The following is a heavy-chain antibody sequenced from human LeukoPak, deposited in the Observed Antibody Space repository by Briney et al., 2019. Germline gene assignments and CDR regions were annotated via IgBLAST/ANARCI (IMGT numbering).Heavy chain of an antibody. J-gene: IGHJ4*02. D-gene: IGHD1-26*01. CDR2: IYHSGST. CDR3: ASGSYYFDY. Sequence: TSQTLSLTCAVSGYSISSGYYWGWIRQPPGKGLEWIGSIYHSGSTYYNPSLKSRVTISVDTSKNQFSLKLSSVTAADTAVYYCASGSYYFDYWGQGTLVTVSS. CDR1: GYSISSGYY. V-gene: IGHV4-38-2*01.